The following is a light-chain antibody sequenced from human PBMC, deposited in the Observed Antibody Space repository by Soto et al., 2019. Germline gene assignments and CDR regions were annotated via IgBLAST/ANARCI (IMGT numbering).Light chain of an antibody. V-gene: IGKV3-20*01. CDR1: QSISSTF. CDR2: GAS. CDR3: QQYESSWT. J-gene: IGKJ1*01. Sequence: EIVLTQSPGTLSLSPGEGATLSCGASQSISSTFLAWYQHKPGQAPRVLIYGASRRAAGIPDRFSGSGSGTDFTLTISRLEPEDFAVYYCQQYESSWTFGQGTKVEVK.